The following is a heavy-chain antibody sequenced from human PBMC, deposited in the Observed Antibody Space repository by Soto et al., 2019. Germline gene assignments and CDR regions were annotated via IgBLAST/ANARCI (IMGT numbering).Heavy chain of an antibody. D-gene: IGHD6-6*01. Sequence: SETLSLTCAVYGGSFSGYYWSWIRQPPGKGLEWIGEINHSGSTNYNPSLKSRVTISVDTSKNQFSLKLSSVTAADTAVYYCARTIGGYSSSFFDYWGQGTLVTV. CDR3: ARTIGGYSSSFFDY. J-gene: IGHJ4*02. V-gene: IGHV4-34*01. CDR2: INHSGST. CDR1: GGSFSGYY.